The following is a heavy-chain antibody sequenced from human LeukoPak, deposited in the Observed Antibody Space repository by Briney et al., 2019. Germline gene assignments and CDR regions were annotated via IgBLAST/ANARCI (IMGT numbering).Heavy chain of an antibody. CDR1: GYTFTSYY. CDR2: INPSGGST. D-gene: IGHD2-15*01. V-gene: IGHV1-46*01. CDR3: ARDLGYCSGGSCYSGDWFDP. Sequence: ASVKVSCEASGYTFTSYYMHWVRQAPGQGLEWMGIINPSGGSTSYAQKFQGRVTMTRDMSTSTVYMELSSLRSEDTAVYYCARDLGYCSGGSCYSGDWFDPWGQGTLVTVSS. J-gene: IGHJ5*02.